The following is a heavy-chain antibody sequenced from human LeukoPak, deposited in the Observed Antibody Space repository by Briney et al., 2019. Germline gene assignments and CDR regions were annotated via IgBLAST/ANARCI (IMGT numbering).Heavy chain of an antibody. CDR3: AREVTAADTLHYYYYMDV. CDR1: GYTFTSYG. D-gene: IGHD6-13*01. J-gene: IGHJ6*03. CDR2: ISAYNGNT. V-gene: IGHV1-18*01. Sequence: ASVKVSCKASGYTFTSYGISWVRQAPGQGLEWMGWISAYNGNTNYAQKLQGRVTMTTDTSTSTAYMELRSLRSDDTAVYYCAREVTAADTLHYYYYMDVWGKGATVTASS.